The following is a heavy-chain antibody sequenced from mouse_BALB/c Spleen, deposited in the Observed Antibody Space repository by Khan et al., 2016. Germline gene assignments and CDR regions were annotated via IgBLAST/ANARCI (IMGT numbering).Heavy chain of an antibody. CDR3: AGEYGSKYFDV. CDR2: ISNSGST. D-gene: IGHD1-1*01. CDR1: GYSITSGY. V-gene: IGHV3-8*02. Sequence: EVQLQESGPSLVKPSQTLSLTCTVTGYSITSGYWNWIRQSPGNKLEYMGYISNSGSTYYNPSLKSRISITRDTSKNQYYLQLKTVTTEDSAAYYCAGEYGSKYFDVWGAGTTVTVSS. J-gene: IGHJ1*01.